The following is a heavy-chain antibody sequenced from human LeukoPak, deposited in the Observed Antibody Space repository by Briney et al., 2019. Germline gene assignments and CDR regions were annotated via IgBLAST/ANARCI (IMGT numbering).Heavy chain of an antibody. CDR3: ARVRAAAGRRNHDASDI. J-gene: IGHJ3*02. V-gene: IGHV3-30*04. D-gene: IGHD6-13*01. CDR1: GFTFSSYA. Sequence: GGSLRLSCAASGFTFSSYAMHWVRQAPGKGLEWVAVISYDGSNKYYADSVKGRFTISRDNSKNTLYLQMNSLRAEDTAVYYCARVRAAAGRRNHDASDIWGQGTMVTVSS. CDR2: ISYDGSNK.